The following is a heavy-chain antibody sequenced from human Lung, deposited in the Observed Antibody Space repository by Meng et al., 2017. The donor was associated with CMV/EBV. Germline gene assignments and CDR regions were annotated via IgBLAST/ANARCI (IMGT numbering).Heavy chain of an antibody. CDR1: IDSHRSDY. CDR3: ARATTLVRGYVVPYYYVLDA. CDR2: IYRSGAT. V-gene: IGHV4-59*01. Sequence: SETLSLXCTVSIDSHRSDYWSWVRLPPGRGLEWIAYIYRSGATNYNPSLESRVSISLDRSNNRLSLELESVTAADTAIYYCARATTLVRGYVVPYYYVLDAWXQGTTVTVSS. D-gene: IGHD3-10*01. J-gene: IGHJ6*02.